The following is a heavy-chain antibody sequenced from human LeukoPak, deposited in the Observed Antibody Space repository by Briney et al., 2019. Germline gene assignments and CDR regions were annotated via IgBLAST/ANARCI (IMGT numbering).Heavy chain of an antibody. CDR2: FDPEDGET. V-gene: IGHV1-24*01. J-gene: IGHJ5*02. Sequence: ASVKVSCKVSGYTLTELSMHWVRQAPGKGLEWMGGFDPEDGETIYAQKFQGRVTMTEDTSTDTAYMELSSLRSEDTAVYYCATVQGRSTVTTTMYNWFDPWGQGTLVTVSS. CDR3: ATVQGRSTVTTTMYNWFDP. D-gene: IGHD4-17*01. CDR1: GYTLTELS.